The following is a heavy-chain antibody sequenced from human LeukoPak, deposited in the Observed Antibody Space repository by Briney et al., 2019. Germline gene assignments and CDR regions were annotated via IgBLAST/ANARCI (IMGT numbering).Heavy chain of an antibody. D-gene: IGHD5-18*01. CDR1: GFTVSSNY. CDR2: IHSDGST. V-gene: IGHV3-53*01. J-gene: IGHJ4*02. Sequence: GGSLRLSCAASGFTVSSNYMSWVRQAPGEGLEWVSVIHSDGSTYYAESVKGRFTISRDISKNTLYLQMNSLRAEDAAVYYCARALRGYSYVLDYWGQGTLVTVSS. CDR3: ARALRGYSYVLDY.